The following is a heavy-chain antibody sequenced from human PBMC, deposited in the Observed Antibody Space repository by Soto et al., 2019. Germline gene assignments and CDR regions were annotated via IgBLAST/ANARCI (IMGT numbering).Heavy chain of an antibody. D-gene: IGHD3-10*01. CDR1: GGTFSSYT. Sequence: QVQLVQSGAEVKKPGSSVKVYCKASGGTFSSYTISWVRQAPGQGLEWMGRIIPILGIANNAQKFQVRVTMTANKSTNNSYMELSSLRSEDTAVYYCARDLGITTVREFPRYDWFDPWRQGTLVTVSS. CDR2: IIPILGIA. V-gene: IGHV1-69*08. CDR3: ARDLGITTVREFPRYDWFDP. J-gene: IGHJ5*02.